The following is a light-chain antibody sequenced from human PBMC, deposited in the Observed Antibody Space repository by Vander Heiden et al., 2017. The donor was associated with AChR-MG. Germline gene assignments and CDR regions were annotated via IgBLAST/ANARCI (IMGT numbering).Light chain of an antibody. CDR3: CSYAGTVV. CDR2: DVS. J-gene: IGLJ2*01. V-gene: IGLV2-11*01. Sequence: QSALTQPRSVSGSTGQSVTISCTGTSSDVGGYNYVSWYQQHPGKAPKLMIYDVSKRPSGVPDRFSGSKSGTTASLTISGLQAEDESYYYCCSYAGTVVFGGGTKLTVL. CDR1: SSDVGGYNY.